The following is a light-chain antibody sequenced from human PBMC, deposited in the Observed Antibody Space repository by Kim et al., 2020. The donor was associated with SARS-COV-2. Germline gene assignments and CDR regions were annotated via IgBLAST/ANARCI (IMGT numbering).Light chain of an antibody. Sequence: SVSPGQTARITCSGDVLAKKYARWFQQKPGQAPVLVIYKGSERPSGIPERFSGSSSGTTVTLTISGAQVEDEADYYCYSAADNIGVFGGGTKLTVL. V-gene: IGLV3-27*01. J-gene: IGLJ3*02. CDR3: YSAADNIGV. CDR1: VLAKKY. CDR2: KGS.